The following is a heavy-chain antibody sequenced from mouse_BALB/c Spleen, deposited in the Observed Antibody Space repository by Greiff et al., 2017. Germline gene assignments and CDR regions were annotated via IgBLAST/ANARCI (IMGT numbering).Heavy chain of an antibody. CDR2: ISYSGST. J-gene: IGHJ3*01. CDR1: GDSLTSGY. CDR3: ARSLTGRLAD. D-gene: IGHD4-1*01. Sequence: EVQLVESGPSLVKPSQTLSLTCSVTGDSLTSGYWNWIRKFPGNKLEYMGYISYSGSTYYNPSLKSRISITRDTSKNQYYLQLNSVTTEDTATYYCARSLTGRLADWGQGTLVTVSA. V-gene: IGHV3-8*02.